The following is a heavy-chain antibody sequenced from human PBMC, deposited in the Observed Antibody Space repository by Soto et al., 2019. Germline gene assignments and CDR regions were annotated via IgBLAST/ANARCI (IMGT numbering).Heavy chain of an antibody. CDR3: ARGAYYYDSSGLSY. J-gene: IGHJ4*02. CDR1: GFTFSSYS. CDR2: ISSSSSTI. V-gene: IGHV3-48*01. D-gene: IGHD3-22*01. Sequence: PWGSLRLSCAASGFTFSSYSINWVRQAPGKGLEWVSYISSSSSTIYYADPVKGRFTISRDNAKNSLYLQMNSLRAEDTAVYYCARGAYYYDSSGLSYWGQGTLVTVSS.